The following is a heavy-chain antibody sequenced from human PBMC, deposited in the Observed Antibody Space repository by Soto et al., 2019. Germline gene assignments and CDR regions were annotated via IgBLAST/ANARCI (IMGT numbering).Heavy chain of an antibody. CDR2: ISYDGSNE. V-gene: IGHV3-30-3*01. D-gene: IGHD4-17*01. CDR1: GFTFSSYA. Sequence: GGSLRLSCAASGFTFSSYAMHWVRQAPGKGLEWVAVISYDGSNEYYADSVKGRFTISRDNSKNTLYLQMNSLRAEDTAVYYCARDHDYGDYVPDYWGQGTLVTVSS. J-gene: IGHJ4*02. CDR3: ARDHDYGDYVPDY.